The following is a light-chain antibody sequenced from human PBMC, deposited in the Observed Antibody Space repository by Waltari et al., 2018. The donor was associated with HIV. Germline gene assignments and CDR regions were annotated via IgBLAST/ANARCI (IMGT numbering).Light chain of an antibody. CDR1: QSVLYSSNNNNY. Sequence: IVMTQSPDSLALSLGERATINCKSSQSVLYSSNNNNYLAWYQQKPGQPPKLLIYWASTRESGVPDRFSGSGSGTDFTLTISSPQAEDVAIYYCQQYYNTPLTFGGGTKVEIK. V-gene: IGKV4-1*01. CDR3: QQYYNTPLT. J-gene: IGKJ4*01. CDR2: WAS.